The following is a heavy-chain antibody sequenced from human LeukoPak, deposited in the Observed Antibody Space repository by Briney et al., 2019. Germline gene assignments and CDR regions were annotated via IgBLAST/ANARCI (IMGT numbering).Heavy chain of an antibody. V-gene: IGHV3-9*03. CDR3: AKSVGRIAVAGLQFDP. D-gene: IGHD6-19*01. J-gene: IGHJ5*02. Sequence: GGSLRLSCAASGFTVSSNYMSWVRQAPGKGLEWVSGISWNSGSIGYADSVKGRFTISRDNAKNSLYLQMNSLRAEDMALYYCAKSVGRIAVAGLQFDPWGQGTLVTVSS. CDR1: GFTVSSNY. CDR2: ISWNSGSI.